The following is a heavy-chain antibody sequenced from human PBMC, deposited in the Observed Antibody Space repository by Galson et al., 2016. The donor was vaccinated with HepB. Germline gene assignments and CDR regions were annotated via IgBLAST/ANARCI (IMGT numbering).Heavy chain of an antibody. J-gene: IGHJ6*03. CDR3: ARTYYYDSRGPRDFYYMDV. CDR2: IYHSGST. Sequence: PPGKGLEWIGEIYHSGSTNYNPSLKSRVTISVDTSTNQFSLKLSSVTAADTAMYYCARTYYYDSRGPRDFYYMDVWGKGTTVTVSS. D-gene: IGHD3-22*01. V-gene: IGHV4-4*02.